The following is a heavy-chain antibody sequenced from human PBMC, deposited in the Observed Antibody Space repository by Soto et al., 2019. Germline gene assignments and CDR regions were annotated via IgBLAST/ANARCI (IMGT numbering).Heavy chain of an antibody. D-gene: IGHD6-13*01. J-gene: IGHJ6*02. V-gene: IGHV6-1*01. CDR2: TYYRSKWYN. CDR3: ARDRPVYSSSWYVAVAGNYYYRMDV. Sequence: QTLSLTCAISGDGVSSNSAAWNWIRQSPSRGLEWLGRTYYRSKWYNDYAVSVNSRITINPDTSKNQFSLQLNSVTPEDTAVYYCARDRPVYSSSWYVAVAGNYYYRMDVWGQGTTVTVSS. CDR1: GDGVSSNSAA.